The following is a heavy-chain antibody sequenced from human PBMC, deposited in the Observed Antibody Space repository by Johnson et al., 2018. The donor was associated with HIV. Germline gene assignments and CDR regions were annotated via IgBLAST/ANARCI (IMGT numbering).Heavy chain of an antibody. Sequence: QVQLVESGGGLVKPGGSLRLSCAASGFTFSSYAMHWVRQAPGKGLEWVAVISYDGSNKYYADSVKGRFTISRDNSKNTLYLQVNSLRAEDMTVYYCARANGQLGGAFDIWGQGTMVTVSS. CDR2: ISYDGSNK. V-gene: IGHV3-30-3*01. D-gene: IGHD6-6*01. CDR1: GFTFSSYA. CDR3: ARANGQLGGAFDI. J-gene: IGHJ3*02.